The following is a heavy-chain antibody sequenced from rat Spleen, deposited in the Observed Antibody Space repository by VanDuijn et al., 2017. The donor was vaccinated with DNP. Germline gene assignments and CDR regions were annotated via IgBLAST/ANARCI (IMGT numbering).Heavy chain of an antibody. Sequence: EVQLVESGGDLVQPGRSLKLSCVASGFTFNKYWMTWIRQVPGKGLEWVAAITSSGGSTYYPDSVKGRFTISRDNAKNTLYLQVNSLRSEDTATYYGSRGSGPYYCYFDFGGKGVMVTVSS. CDR3: SRGSGPYYCYFDF. J-gene: IGHJ2*01. CDR2: ITSSGGST. V-gene: IGHV5-31*01. CDR1: GFTFNKYW. D-gene: IGHD1-1*01.